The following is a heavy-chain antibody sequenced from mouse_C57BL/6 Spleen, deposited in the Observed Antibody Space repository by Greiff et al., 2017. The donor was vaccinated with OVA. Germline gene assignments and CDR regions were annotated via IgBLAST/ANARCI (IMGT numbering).Heavy chain of an antibody. Sequence: QVQLQQPGAELVRPGSSVKLSCKASGYTFTSYWMDWVKQRPGQGLEWIGNIYPSDSETHYNQKFKDKATLTVDKSSSTAYMQLSSLTSEDSAVYDCASYYSNYDAYWGQGTLVTVSA. CDR1: GYTFTSYW. J-gene: IGHJ3*01. D-gene: IGHD2-5*01. V-gene: IGHV1-61*01. CDR2: IYPSDSET. CDR3: ASYYSNYDAY.